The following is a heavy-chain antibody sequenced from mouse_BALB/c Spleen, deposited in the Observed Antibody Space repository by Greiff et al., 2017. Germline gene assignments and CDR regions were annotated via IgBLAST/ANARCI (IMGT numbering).Heavy chain of an antibody. CDR3: ARSRSYYYAMDY. V-gene: IGHV1-69*02. Sequence: QVQLQQSGAELVKPGASVKLSCKASGYTFTSYWMHWVKQRPGQGLEWIGEIDPSDSYTNYNQKFKGKATLTVDKSSSTAYMQLSSLTSEDSAVYYCARSRSYYYAMDYWGQGTSVTVSS. J-gene: IGHJ4*01. CDR2: IDPSDSYT. CDR1: GYTFTSYW.